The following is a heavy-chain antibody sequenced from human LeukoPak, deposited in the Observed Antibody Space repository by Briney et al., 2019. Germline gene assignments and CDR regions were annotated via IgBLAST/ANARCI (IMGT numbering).Heavy chain of an antibody. Sequence: SQTLSLTCTVSSGSISGGSFYWSWIRQSAGRGLEWIGRIYVTGTTNYNPSLKSRVTISMDPSKNQCSLKLNSVTAADTAVYYCAKGQGPNQGIDFDYWGPGTLVTVSS. CDR3: AKGQGPNQGIDFDY. CDR1: SGSISGGSFY. D-gene: IGHD6-13*01. CDR2: IYVTGTT. V-gene: IGHV4-61*02. J-gene: IGHJ4*02.